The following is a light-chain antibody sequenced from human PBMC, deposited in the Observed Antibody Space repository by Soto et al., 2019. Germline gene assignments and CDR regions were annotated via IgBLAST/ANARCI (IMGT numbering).Light chain of an antibody. CDR3: SSYTSSSTYV. J-gene: IGLJ1*01. CDR1: SSDVGGYNY. Sequence: QSALTQPASVSGSPGPSITISCTGTSSDVGGYNYVSWYQQHPGKAPKLMIYDVSNRPSGVSNRFSGSKSGNTASLTISGLQAEDEADYSCSSYTSSSTYVFGTGTKRTV. V-gene: IGLV2-14*01. CDR2: DVS.